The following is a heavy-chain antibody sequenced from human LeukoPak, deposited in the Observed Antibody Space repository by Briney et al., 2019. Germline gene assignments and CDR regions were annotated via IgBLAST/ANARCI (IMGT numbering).Heavy chain of an antibody. CDR1: GGTFISYA. CDR3: ASGSGSYYPFDY. J-gene: IGHJ4*02. V-gene: IGHV1-69*13. CDR2: IIPIFGTA. Sequence: SVTVSCKASGGTFISYAISWVRQAPGQGLEWMGGIIPIFGTANYAQKFQGRVTITADESTSTAYMELSSLRSEDTAVYYCASGSGSYYPFDYWGQGTLVTVSS. D-gene: IGHD3-10*01.